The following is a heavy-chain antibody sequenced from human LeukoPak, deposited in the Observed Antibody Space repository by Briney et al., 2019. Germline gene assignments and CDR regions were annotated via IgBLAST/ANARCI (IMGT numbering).Heavy chain of an antibody. CDR3: ARDGGAPGYCSSTSCCQRPRPEYYFDY. CDR1: GYTFTGYY. Sequence: ASVKVSCKASGYTFTGYYMHWVRQAPGQGLEWMGWINPNSGGTNYAQKFQGRVTMTRDTSISTAYMELSRLRSDDTAVYYCARDGGAPGYCSSTSCCQRPRPEYYFDYWGQGTLVTVSS. D-gene: IGHD2-2*01. V-gene: IGHV1-2*02. CDR2: INPNSGGT. J-gene: IGHJ4*02.